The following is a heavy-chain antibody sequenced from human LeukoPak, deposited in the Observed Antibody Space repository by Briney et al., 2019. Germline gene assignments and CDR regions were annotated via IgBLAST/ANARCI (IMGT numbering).Heavy chain of an antibody. D-gene: IGHD1-26*01. V-gene: IGHV3-23*01. CDR2: ISGGGGST. J-gene: IGHJ5*02. Sequence: PGGSLRLSCAASGFTFTSYSMNWVRQAPGKGLEWVSTISGGGGSTYYADSVKGRFTISRDNSKNTLYLQVNSLRAEDTAVYYCARRGGSYYYNWFDPWGQGTLVTVSS. CDR3: ARRGGSYYYNWFDP. CDR1: GFTFTSYS.